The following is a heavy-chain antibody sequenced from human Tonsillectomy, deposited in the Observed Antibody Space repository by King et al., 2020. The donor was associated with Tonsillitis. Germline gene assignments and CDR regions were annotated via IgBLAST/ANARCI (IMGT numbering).Heavy chain of an antibody. CDR1: GFTFSSYA. J-gene: IGHJ4*02. V-gene: IGHV3-23*04. CDR3: AKVGYSSGWYGYFDY. D-gene: IGHD6-19*01. Sequence: EVQLVESGGGLVQPGGSLRLSCAAAGFTFSSYAMTWVRQAPGKGLEWVSAISGSAGSTYYGDSVKGRFTISRDNSKNTLYLQMNSLRVEDTAVYYCAKVGYSSGWYGYFDYWGQGALVTVSS. CDR2: ISGSAGST.